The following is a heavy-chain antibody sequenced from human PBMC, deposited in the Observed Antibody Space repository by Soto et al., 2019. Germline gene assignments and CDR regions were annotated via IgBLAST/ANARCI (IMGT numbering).Heavy chain of an antibody. Sequence: ASVKVSCKASGYTFTSYDINWVRQATGQGLEWMGWMNPNSGNTGYAQKFQGRVTMTRNTYISTVYMELSSLRSDDTAVYYCARDAYSSSSNYYYGMDVWVQGTTVTVSS. V-gene: IGHV1-8*01. J-gene: IGHJ6*02. D-gene: IGHD6-6*01. CDR3: ARDAYSSSSNYYYGMDV. CDR2: MNPNSGNT. CDR1: GYTFTSYD.